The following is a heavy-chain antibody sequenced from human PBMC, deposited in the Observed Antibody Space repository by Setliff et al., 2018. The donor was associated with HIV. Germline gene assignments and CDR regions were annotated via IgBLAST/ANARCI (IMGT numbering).Heavy chain of an antibody. V-gene: IGHV3-7*01. D-gene: IGHD1-26*01. J-gene: IGHJ4*02. CDR2: INQGGREK. Sequence: GESLRLSCAASGVDFSSYWMAWGRQSQGKGLEWVANINQGGREKDYVDHVKGRFTISRDNAKNSVFLEMKSLRVEDSAVYYCVRGIGWEVIGYFDCWGQGTVVTVSS. CDR3: VRGIGWEVIGYFDC. CDR1: GVDFSSYW.